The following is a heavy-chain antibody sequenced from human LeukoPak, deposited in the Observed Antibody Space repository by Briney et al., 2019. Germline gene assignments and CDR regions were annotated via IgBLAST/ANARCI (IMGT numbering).Heavy chain of an antibody. J-gene: IGHJ4*02. Sequence: SGTLSLTCAVSGGSISSSNWWSWVRQPPGKGLEWIGEIYHSGSTNYNPSLKSRATISVDKSKNQFSLKLSSVTAADTAVYYCARHGDYYGSGSRYWGQGTLVTVSS. D-gene: IGHD3-10*01. CDR3: ARHGDYYGSGSRY. V-gene: IGHV4-4*02. CDR1: GGSISSSNW. CDR2: IYHSGST.